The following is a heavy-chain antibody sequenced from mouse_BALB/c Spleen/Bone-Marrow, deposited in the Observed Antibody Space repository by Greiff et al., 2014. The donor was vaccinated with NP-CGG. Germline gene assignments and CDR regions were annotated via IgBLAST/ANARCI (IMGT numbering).Heavy chain of an antibody. Sequence: QVQLQQSGAELMKPGASVKISCKAPGYTFSNYWIYWVKQRPGHGLEWIGEILPGSGTANYNEKFKGKATFTADTSSNTAYMQLSSLTSEDSALYYCARASVVPYYFDFWGQGTTLTVSS. CDR1: GYTFSNYW. D-gene: IGHD1-1*01. CDR2: ILPGSGTA. J-gene: IGHJ2*01. CDR3: ARASVVPYYFDF. V-gene: IGHV1-9*01.